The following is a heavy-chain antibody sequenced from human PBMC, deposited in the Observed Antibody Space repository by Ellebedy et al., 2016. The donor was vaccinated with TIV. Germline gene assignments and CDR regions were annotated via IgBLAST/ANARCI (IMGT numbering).Heavy chain of an antibody. CDR3: ARHDTTRIAVTGPNDY. J-gene: IGHJ4*02. CDR2: IDPSDSYT. CDR1: GYSFTSYW. V-gene: IGHV5-10-1*01. Sequence: GGSLRLSCKGSGYSFTSYWISWVRQMPGKGLEWMGRIDPSDSYTNYSPSFQGHVTISADKSISTAYLQWSSLKASDTAMYYCARHDTTRIAVTGPNDYWGQGTLVTVSS. D-gene: IGHD6-19*01.